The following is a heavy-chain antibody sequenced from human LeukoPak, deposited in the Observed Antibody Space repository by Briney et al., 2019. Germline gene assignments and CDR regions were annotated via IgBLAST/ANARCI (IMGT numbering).Heavy chain of an antibody. J-gene: IGHJ4*02. V-gene: IGHV4-38-2*02. CDR2: IYHSGST. CDR3: ARDARIVGATAVDY. Sequence: SETLSLTCTVSGYSISSGYYWGWIRQPPGKGREWIGSIYHSGSTYYNPSLKSRVTISVDTSKNQFSLKLSSVTAADTAVYYCARDARIVGATAVDYWGQGTLVTVSS. CDR1: GYSISSGYY. D-gene: IGHD1-26*01.